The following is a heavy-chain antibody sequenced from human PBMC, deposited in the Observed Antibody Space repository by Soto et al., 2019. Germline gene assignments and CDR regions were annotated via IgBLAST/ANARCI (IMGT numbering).Heavy chain of an antibody. D-gene: IGHD6-19*01. V-gene: IGHV3-48*02. CDR1: GFTFSSYS. J-gene: IGHJ4*02. CDR3: ARDLPNSAWAYYFDY. Sequence: EVKLVESGGGLVQPGGSLRLSCAASGFTFSSYSMNWVRQAPGKGLEWVSYISSSRGTIHYADSVKGRFTISRDDARDLLFLKMNSLRDEDTAVYYCARDLPNSAWAYYFDYWGQGTLVTVSS. CDR2: ISSSRGTI.